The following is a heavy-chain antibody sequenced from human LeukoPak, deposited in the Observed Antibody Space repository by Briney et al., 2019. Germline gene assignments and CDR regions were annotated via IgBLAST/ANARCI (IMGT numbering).Heavy chain of an antibody. Sequence: QSSETLSLTCAVSGGSISSGGYSWSWIRQPPGKGLEWMGEINHSGSTNYNPSLKSRVTISVDTSKNQFSLKLSSVTAADTAVYYCAKILREWLPRGHDAFDIWGQGTMVTVSS. D-gene: IGHD3-3*01. V-gene: IGHV4-30-2*01. J-gene: IGHJ3*02. CDR3: AKILREWLPRGHDAFDI. CDR1: GGSISSGGYS. CDR2: INHSGST.